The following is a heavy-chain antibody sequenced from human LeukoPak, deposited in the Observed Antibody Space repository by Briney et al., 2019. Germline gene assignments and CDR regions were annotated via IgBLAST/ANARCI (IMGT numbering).Heavy chain of an antibody. D-gene: IGHD7-27*01. CDR3: ARQTGGNGIDS. J-gene: IGHJ4*02. Sequence: GESLKISGMGSGYRFTNDWIGWVRQMPGKGLEWMGIIYPGDSDTRYSPSFQGQVTISADKSISTAYLQWSSLKASDTAMYYCARQTGGNGIDSWGQGTLVTVSS. V-gene: IGHV5-51*01. CDR2: IYPGDSDT. CDR1: GYRFTNDW.